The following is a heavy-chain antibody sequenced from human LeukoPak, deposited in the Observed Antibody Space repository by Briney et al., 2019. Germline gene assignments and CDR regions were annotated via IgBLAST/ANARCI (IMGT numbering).Heavy chain of an antibody. CDR2: ISAYDGNR. CDR3: ARDHSSSGQLFDY. CDR1: GGTFINYA. J-gene: IGHJ4*02. V-gene: IGHV1-18*01. D-gene: IGHD6-13*01. Sequence: ASVKVSCKASGGTFINYAISWVRQAPGQGLEWMGWISAYDGNRKYAQKLQGRVTMTTDTSTSTAYMELRSLTSDDTAVYYCARDHSSSGQLFDYWGQGTPVTVSS.